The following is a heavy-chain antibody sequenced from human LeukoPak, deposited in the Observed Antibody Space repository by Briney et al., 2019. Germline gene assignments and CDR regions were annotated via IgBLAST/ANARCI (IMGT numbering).Heavy chain of an antibody. Sequence: SETLSLTCTVYGGSISSYYWSWIRQPAGKGLEWIGRIYTSGSTNYNPSLKSRVTMSVDTSKNQFSLKLSSVTAADTAVYYCARAWDRAAAGYFDYWGPGTLVTVSS. D-gene: IGHD6-13*01. CDR2: IYTSGST. CDR3: ARAWDRAAAGYFDY. J-gene: IGHJ4*02. CDR1: GGSISSYY. V-gene: IGHV4-4*07.